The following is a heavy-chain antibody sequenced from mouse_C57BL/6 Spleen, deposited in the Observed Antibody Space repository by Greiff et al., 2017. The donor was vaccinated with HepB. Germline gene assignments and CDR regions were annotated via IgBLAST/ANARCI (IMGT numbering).Heavy chain of an antibody. J-gene: IGHJ2*01. CDR3: ARGGSSYFDY. D-gene: IGHD1-1*01. CDR1: GYSFTGYY. Sequence: VQLQQSGPELVKPGASVKISCTASGYSFTGYYMNWVKQSPEKSLEWIGEINPSTGGTTYNQKFKAKATLTVDKSSSTAYMQLKSLTSEDSAVYYCARGGSSYFDYWGQGTTLTVSS. V-gene: IGHV1-42*01. CDR2: INPSTGGT.